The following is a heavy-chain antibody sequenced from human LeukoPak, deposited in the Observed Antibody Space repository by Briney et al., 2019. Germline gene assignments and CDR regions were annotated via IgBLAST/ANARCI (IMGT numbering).Heavy chain of an antibody. D-gene: IGHD6-13*01. J-gene: IGHJ3*02. CDR2: INPNSGGT. CDR1: GFTFTGYY. CDR3: AGGSSSLWAFDI. Sequence: ASVKVSCKASGFTFTGYYMHWVRQAPGQGLEWMAWINPNSGGTNYAQKFQGRVTMTRDTSISTAYMEVSRLRSDDTAVYYCAGGSSSLWAFDIWGQGTMVTISS. V-gene: IGHV1-2*02.